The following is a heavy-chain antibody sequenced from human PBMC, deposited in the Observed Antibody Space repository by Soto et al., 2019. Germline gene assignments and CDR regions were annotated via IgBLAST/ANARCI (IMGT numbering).Heavy chain of an antibody. D-gene: IGHD3-9*01. Sequence: QVQLVQSGAEVKKPGASVKVSCKASGYTFTSYGISWVRQAPGQGLEWMGWISAYNGNTNYAQKLQGRVTMTTDTSTSTGYRELRSRRSDGTAVYYCARDRGPMTGPFVDPWGQGTLVTVSS. CDR1: GYTFTSYG. CDR3: ARDRGPMTGPFVDP. V-gene: IGHV1-18*01. CDR2: ISAYNGNT. J-gene: IGHJ5*02.